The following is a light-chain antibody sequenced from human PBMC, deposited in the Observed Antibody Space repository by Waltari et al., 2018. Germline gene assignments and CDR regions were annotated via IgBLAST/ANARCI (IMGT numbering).Light chain of an antibody. J-gene: IGLJ2*01. CDR3: QSYDSSLSAVV. Sequence: QSVLTQPPSVSGAPGQRVTISCTGNSSNIGAGYGVHWYQLLPGTAPKLLIYGNSNRPSGVPDRVSGSKSGTSASRAITGLQAEDEAHYYCQSYDSSLSAVVFGGGTKLTVL. CDR2: GNS. V-gene: IGLV1-40*01. CDR1: SSNIGAGYG.